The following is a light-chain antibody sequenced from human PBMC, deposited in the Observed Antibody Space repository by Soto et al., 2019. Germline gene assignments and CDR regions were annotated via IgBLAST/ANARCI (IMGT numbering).Light chain of an antibody. J-gene: IGKJ1*01. V-gene: IGKV3-20*01. CDR3: QQYCSSGT. CDR2: GAS. Sequence: EIVLTQSPGTLSLSPGERATLSCRASQSVSNNYLAWYQQKPGQAPRLLIYGASNRATGIPDRFSGSGSGTDFILSISRLEPEDFAVYYCQQYCSSGTFGQGTKVEIK. CDR1: QSVSNNY.